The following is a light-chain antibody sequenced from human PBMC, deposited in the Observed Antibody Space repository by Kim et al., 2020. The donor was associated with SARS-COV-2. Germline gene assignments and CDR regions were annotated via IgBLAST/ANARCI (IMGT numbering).Light chain of an antibody. CDR3: QQRNNWPPGYT. CDR1: QSVSSY. CDR2: DAS. J-gene: IGKJ2*01. Sequence: PGERATLSCRASQSVSSYLAWYQQKPGQAPRLLIYDASNRATGIPARFSGSGSGTDFTLTISSLEPEDFVVYYCQQRNNWPPGYTFGQGTKLGIK. V-gene: IGKV3-11*01.